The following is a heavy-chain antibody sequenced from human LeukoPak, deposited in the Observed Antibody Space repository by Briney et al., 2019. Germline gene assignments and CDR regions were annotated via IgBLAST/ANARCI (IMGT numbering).Heavy chain of an antibody. CDR3: ARDVREKGYCSGGSCYQ. D-gene: IGHD2-15*01. Sequence: SVKVSCKASGGTFSSYAISWVRQAPGQGLEWMGGIIPIFGTANYAQKFQGRVTITADESTSTAYMELSSLRSEDTAVYYCARDVREKGYCSGGSCYQWGQGTLVTVSS. CDR1: GGTFSSYA. J-gene: IGHJ4*02. CDR2: IIPIFGTA. V-gene: IGHV1-69*01.